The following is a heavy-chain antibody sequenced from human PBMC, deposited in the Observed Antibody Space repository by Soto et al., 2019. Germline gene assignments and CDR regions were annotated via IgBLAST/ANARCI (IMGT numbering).Heavy chain of an antibody. CDR1: GGTFSSYI. Sequence: GASVKVSCKASGGTFSSYIISWVRQAPGQGLEWMGRIIPILGIANYAQKFQGRVTITADKSTSTAYMELSSLRSEDTAVYYCARFPQTVLLGPAYFDYPGQGTLLTVSS. D-gene: IGHD2-8*02. CDR2: IIPILGIA. J-gene: IGHJ4*02. CDR3: ARFPQTVLLGPAYFDY. V-gene: IGHV1-69*02.